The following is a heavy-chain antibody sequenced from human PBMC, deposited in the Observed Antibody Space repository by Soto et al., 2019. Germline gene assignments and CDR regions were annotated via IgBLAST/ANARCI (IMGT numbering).Heavy chain of an antibody. CDR2: ISAYNGNT. Sequence: ASVKVSCKASGYTFTSYGISWVRQAPGQGLEWMGWISAYNGNTNYAQKLQGRVTMTTDTSTSTAYMELRSLRSDDTAVYYCERDILSDYVVPRSYNWFDPWGQGTLVTVSS. D-gene: IGHD4-17*01. V-gene: IGHV1-18*01. CDR1: GYTFTSYG. J-gene: IGHJ5*02. CDR3: ERDILSDYVVPRSYNWFDP.